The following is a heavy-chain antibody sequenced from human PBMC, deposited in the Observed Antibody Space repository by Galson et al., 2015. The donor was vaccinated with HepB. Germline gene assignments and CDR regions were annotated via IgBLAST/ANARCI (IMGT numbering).Heavy chain of an antibody. CDR3: ARAALYYGSSGALYY. Sequence: SLRLSCAASGFTFSSYAMHWVRQAPGKGLEWVAVISYDGTNKYYADSVKGRFTISRDNSKNTLYLQMNSLRAEDTAVYYCARAALYYGSSGALYYWGQGTLVTVSS. V-gene: IGHV3-30*04. CDR2: ISYDGTNK. J-gene: IGHJ4*02. CDR1: GFTFSSYA. D-gene: IGHD3-22*01.